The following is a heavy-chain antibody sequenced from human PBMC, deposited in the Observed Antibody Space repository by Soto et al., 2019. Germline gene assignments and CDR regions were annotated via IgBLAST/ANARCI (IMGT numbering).Heavy chain of an antibody. V-gene: IGHV5-10-1*01. CDR3: ARDDIVVVPAAREPFDI. CDR2: IDPSDSYT. D-gene: IGHD2-2*01. CDR1: GYSFTSYW. Sequence: ESLSMSLRGSGYSFTSYWNSWVRQMPGKGLEWMGRIDPSDSYTNYSPSFQGHVTISADKSISTAYLQWSSLKASDTAMYYCARDDIVVVPAAREPFDIWGQGTMVTV. J-gene: IGHJ3*02.